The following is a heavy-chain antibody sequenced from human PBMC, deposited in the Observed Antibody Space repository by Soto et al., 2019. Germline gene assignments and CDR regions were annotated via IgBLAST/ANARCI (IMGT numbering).Heavy chain of an antibody. CDR1: GGTFSSYA. V-gene: IGHV1-69*13. Sequence: SVKVSCKASGGTFSSYAISWVRQAPGQGLEWMGGIIPIFGTANYAQKFQGRATITADESTSTAYMELSSLRSEDTAVYYCARGSQSITIFGVVIRAPNYYYYGMDVWGQGTTVTVSS. J-gene: IGHJ6*02. CDR3: ARGSQSITIFGVVIRAPNYYYYGMDV. CDR2: IIPIFGTA. D-gene: IGHD3-3*01.